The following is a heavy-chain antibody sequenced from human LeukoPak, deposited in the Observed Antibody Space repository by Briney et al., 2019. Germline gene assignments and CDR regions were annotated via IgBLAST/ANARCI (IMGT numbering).Heavy chain of an antibody. V-gene: IGHV1-2*02. Sequence: ASVKVSCKASGYTFTDYNIHWVRQAPGQGLEWMGWISPNTGGTKYAQEFQGRVTVTRDTSISTAYMELSRLRSDDPAMYYCARSVLTFSGVFDLWGQGTPVIVSS. CDR2: ISPNTGGT. J-gene: IGHJ4*02. D-gene: IGHD1-26*01. CDR3: ARSVLTFSGVFDL. CDR1: GYTFTDYN.